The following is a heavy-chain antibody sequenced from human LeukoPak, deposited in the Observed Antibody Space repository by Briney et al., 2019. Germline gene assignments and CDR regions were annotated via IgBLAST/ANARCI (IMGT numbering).Heavy chain of an antibody. CDR3: ASTHYDILTPSYYVDF. V-gene: IGHV4-39*01. CDR2: MYYGGST. CDR1: SGSITSTSYY. D-gene: IGHD3-9*01. Sequence: PSETLSLTCTVSSGSITSTSYYWGWIRQPPGKGLEWIGSMYYGGSTYSNPSLKSRVTISVDTSKNQFSLNLSSVTASDTAVFYCASTHYDILTPSYYVDFWGQGTLVTVSS. J-gene: IGHJ4*02.